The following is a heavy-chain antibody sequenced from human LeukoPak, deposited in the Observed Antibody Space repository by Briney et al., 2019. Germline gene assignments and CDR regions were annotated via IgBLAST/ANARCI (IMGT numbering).Heavy chain of an antibody. CDR3: ARVLYYYGSGSYPPGY. CDR1: GYTFTGYY. D-gene: IGHD3-10*01. J-gene: IGHJ4*02. Sequence: ASVKVSCKASGYTFTGYYMHWVRQAPGQGLEWMGWINPNSGGTNYAQKFQGRVTMTRDTSISTAYMELSRLRSDDTAVYYCARVLYYYGSGSYPPGYWGRGTLVTVSS. CDR2: INPNSGGT. V-gene: IGHV1-2*02.